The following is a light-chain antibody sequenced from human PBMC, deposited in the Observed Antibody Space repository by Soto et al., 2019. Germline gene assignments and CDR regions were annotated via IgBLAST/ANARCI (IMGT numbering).Light chain of an antibody. J-gene: IGKJ4*01. Sequence: DIVMTQSPDSLALSLGERATINCKSSQSVLKTSNYKNYLAWYQQKPGQPPKLLIYWASTRASGVPDRFSGSGSGTDFTLTISSLQAEDLAVDYCHPYHSTPLTFGGGTKVEIQ. V-gene: IGKV4-1*01. CDR2: WAS. CDR3: HPYHSTPLT. CDR1: QSVLKTSNYKNY.